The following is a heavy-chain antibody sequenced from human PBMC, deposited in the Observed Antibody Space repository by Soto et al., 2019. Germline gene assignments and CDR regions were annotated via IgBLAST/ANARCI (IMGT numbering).Heavy chain of an antibody. V-gene: IGHV1-18*01. CDR3: ARGGAEAKGRVVFQGGRYYYYGMDV. J-gene: IGHJ6*02. CDR1: GYTFTSYG. Sequence: QVPLVQSGAEVKKPGASVKVSCKASGYTFTSYGISWVRQAPGQGLEWMGWISAYNGNTNYAQKLQGRVTMTTDTSTSTAYMELRSLRSDDTAVYYCARGGAEAKGRVVFQGGRYYYYGMDVWGQGTTVTVSS. D-gene: IGHD2-8*02. CDR2: ISAYNGNT.